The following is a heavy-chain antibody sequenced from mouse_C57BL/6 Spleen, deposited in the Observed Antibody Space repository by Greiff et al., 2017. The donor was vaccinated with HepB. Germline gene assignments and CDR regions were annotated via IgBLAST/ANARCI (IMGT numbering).Heavy chain of an antibody. CDR2: IHPNSGST. Sequence: VQLQQPGAELVKPGASVKLSCKASGYTFTSYWMHWVKQRPGQGLEWIGMIHPNSGSTNYNEKFKGKATLTVDKSSSTAYMQLSSLTSEDSAVYYCAREDTTVVATKYFDVWGTGTTVTVSS. J-gene: IGHJ1*03. CDR1: GYTFTSYW. V-gene: IGHV1-64*01. CDR3: AREDTTVVATKYFDV. D-gene: IGHD1-1*01.